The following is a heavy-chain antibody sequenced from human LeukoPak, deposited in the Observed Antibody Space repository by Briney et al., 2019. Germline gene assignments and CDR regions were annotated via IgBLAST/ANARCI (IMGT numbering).Heavy chain of an antibody. Sequence: GASVKVSCKASGYTFTSYAMDWVRQAPGQGLEWMGWINTNTGNPTCAQGFTGRFVFSLDTSVSTAYLQISSLKAEDTAVYYCARNDYGDYELSFDYWGQGTLVTVSS. CDR1: GYTFTSYA. J-gene: IGHJ4*02. V-gene: IGHV7-4-1*02. CDR3: ARNDYGDYELSFDY. CDR2: INTNTGNP. D-gene: IGHD4-17*01.